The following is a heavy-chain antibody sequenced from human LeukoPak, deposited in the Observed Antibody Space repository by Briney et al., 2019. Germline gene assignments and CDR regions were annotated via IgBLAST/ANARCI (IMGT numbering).Heavy chain of an antibody. CDR3: ASAQTTSDSSVREYYYYMDV. J-gene: IGHJ6*03. V-gene: IGHV1-46*01. D-gene: IGHD2/OR15-2a*01. CDR2: INPSGGST. CDR1: GYTFTSYY. Sequence: ASVKVSCKASGYTFTSYYMHWVRQAPGQGLEWMGIINPSGGSTSYAQKFQGRVTMTRDMSTSKVYMELSSLRSEDTAVYYCASAQTTSDSSVREYYYYMDVWGKGTTVTVSS.